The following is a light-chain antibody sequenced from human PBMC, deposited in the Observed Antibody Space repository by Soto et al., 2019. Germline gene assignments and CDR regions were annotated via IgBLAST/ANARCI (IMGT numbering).Light chain of an antibody. CDR3: HHYGTAPPT. CDR1: QKIXSNY. CDR2: CAS. V-gene: IGKV3-20*01. Sequence: IVLTQSPGTLSLSPGESATLSCRHSQKIXSNYVAWYQQKPGEAPSLLXDCASSRATGSPDRLSGSGSATDFTLTISRLDPEDVAVFYCHHYGTAPPTFGQGTKVDIK. J-gene: IGKJ1*01.